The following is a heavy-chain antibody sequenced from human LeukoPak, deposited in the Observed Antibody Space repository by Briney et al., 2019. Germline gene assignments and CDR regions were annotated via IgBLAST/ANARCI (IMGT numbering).Heavy chain of an antibody. CDR2: IIPIFGIA. CDR1: GGTFSIYA. CDR3: ARRADYGGNLGDY. D-gene: IGHD4-23*01. J-gene: IGHJ4*02. V-gene: IGHV1-69*04. Sequence: ASVKLSCKASGGTFSIYAISWVRQAPRQPLEWMGRIIPIFGIANYAQKFQVRVTITAHKSTSTAYMELSSLRSHYTAVYYCARRADYGGNLGDYWGQGTLVTVSS.